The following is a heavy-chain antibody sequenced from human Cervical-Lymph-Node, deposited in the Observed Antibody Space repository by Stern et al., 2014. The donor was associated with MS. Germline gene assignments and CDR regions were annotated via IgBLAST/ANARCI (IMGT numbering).Heavy chain of an antibody. J-gene: IGHJ4*02. CDR2: MSYDGSNK. V-gene: IGHV3-30-3*01. Sequence: VQLVESGGGVVQPGKSLRLSCAASGFTFSSYVMHWVRQAPGKGLEWVAVMSYDGSNKNYADSVKGRFTISRDNSKNTLYLQMNSLRADDTAVYYCARASGGWYEVDYWGQGTLVTVSS. CDR3: ARASGGWYEVDY. CDR1: GFTFSSYV. D-gene: IGHD6-19*01.